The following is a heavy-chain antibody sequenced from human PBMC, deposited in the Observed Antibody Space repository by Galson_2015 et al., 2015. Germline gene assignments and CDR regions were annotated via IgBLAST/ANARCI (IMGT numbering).Heavy chain of an antibody. CDR3: AAPGAQKYSSSRYPIMDV. D-gene: IGHD6-13*01. CDR2: IVVGSGNT. CDR1: GFTFTSSA. Sequence: SVKVSCKASGFTFTSSAMQWVRQARGQRLEWIGWIVVGSGNTNYAQKFQERVTITRDMSTSTAYMELSSLRSEDTAVYYCAAPGAQKYSSSRYPIMDVWGKGTTVTVSS. J-gene: IGHJ6*03. V-gene: IGHV1-58*02.